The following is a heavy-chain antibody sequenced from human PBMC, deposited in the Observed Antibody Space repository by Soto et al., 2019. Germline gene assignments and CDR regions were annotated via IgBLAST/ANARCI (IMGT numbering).Heavy chain of an antibody. D-gene: IGHD3-9*01. CDR2: INHSGST. Sequence: SETLSLTCAVYGGSFSGYYWSWIRQPPGKGLEWIGEINHSGSTNYNPSLESRVTISVDTSKNQFSLKLSAVTAADTAVYFCARTTFYDVFTAYYSLFDYWGQGTMVTV. CDR3: ARTTFYDVFTAYYSLFDY. CDR1: GGSFSGYY. V-gene: IGHV4-34*01. J-gene: IGHJ4*02.